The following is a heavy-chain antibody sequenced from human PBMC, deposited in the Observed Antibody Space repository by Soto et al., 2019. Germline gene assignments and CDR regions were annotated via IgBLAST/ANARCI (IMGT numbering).Heavy chain of an antibody. CDR3: ARFSDFRFLEWSTNYYYYYGMDV. CDR2: INHSGST. D-gene: IGHD3-3*01. Sequence: KTSETLSLTCAVYGGSFSGYYWSWIRQPPGKGLEWIGEINHSGSTNYNPSLKSRVTISVDTSKNQFSLKLSSVTAADTAVYYCARFSDFRFLEWSTNYYYYYGMDVWGQGTTVTVSS. J-gene: IGHJ6*02. V-gene: IGHV4-34*01. CDR1: GGSFSGYY.